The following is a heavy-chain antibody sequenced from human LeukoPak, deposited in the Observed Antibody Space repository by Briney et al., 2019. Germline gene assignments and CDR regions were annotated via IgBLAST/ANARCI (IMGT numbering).Heavy chain of an antibody. CDR3: VRNRKPSYSVNSGYYSFPRDAFDI. CDR2: ISRSTTYI. Sequence: GGSLRLSCAASGFTFSRYTMNWVRQAPGKGLEWVSSISRSTTYIYYADSVKGRFTIPRDNAKSSLYLQMNSLRAEDTAVYYCVRNRKPSYSVNSGYYSFPRDAFDISGQGTMVTVSS. J-gene: IGHJ3*02. V-gene: IGHV3-21*01. CDR1: GFTFSRYT. D-gene: IGHD3-22*01.